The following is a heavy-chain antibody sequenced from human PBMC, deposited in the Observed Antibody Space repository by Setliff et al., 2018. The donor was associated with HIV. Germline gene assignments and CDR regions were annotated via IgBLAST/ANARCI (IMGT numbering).Heavy chain of an antibody. CDR2: IYTSGST. CDR1: GGSISSDTFY. D-gene: IGHD3-3*01. CDR3: ARITIFGVVPYYFDY. J-gene: IGHJ4*02. Sequence: SETLSLTCTVSGGSISSDTFYWSWIRQPAGKGLEWLGHIYTSGSTNYNPSLKSRVTISVDTSKNQFSLKLSSVTAADTAVYYCARITIFGVVPYYFDYWGQGTLVTVSS. V-gene: IGHV4-61*09.